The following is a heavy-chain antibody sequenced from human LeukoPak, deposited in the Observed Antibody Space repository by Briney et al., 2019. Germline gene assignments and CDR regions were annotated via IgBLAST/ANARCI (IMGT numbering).Heavy chain of an antibody. Sequence: SETLSLTCAVYGGSFSGYYWGWIRQPPGKGLQWIGEITHNGYTNYNPALKSRVTISIDTSKNEFSLKVRSVTAADMAIYYCAASGGPINWFDPWGQGTLVTVSS. CDR2: ITHNGYT. CDR1: GGSFSGYY. D-gene: IGHD3-10*01. J-gene: IGHJ5*02. V-gene: IGHV4-34*01. CDR3: AASGGPINWFDP.